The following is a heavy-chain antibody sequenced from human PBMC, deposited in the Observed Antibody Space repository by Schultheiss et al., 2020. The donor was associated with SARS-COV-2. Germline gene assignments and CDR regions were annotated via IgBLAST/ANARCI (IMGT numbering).Heavy chain of an antibody. Sequence: GGSLRLSCAASGFTFSNYSMNWVRQAPGKGLEWVSSISSSSSYIYYADSVKGRLTISRDNAKNSLYLQMNSLRAEDTAVYYCARSSSDFWSGYFNDYYYYYYMDVWGKGTTVTV. CDR3: ARSSSDFWSGYFNDYYYYYYMDV. D-gene: IGHD3-3*01. CDR1: GFTFSNYS. CDR2: ISSSSSYI. J-gene: IGHJ6*03. V-gene: IGHV3-21*01.